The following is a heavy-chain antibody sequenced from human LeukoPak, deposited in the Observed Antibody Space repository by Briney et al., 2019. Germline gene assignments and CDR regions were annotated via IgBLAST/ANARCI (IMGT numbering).Heavy chain of an antibody. D-gene: IGHD2-2*01. CDR3: ARDSETYQLLSHYYMDV. Sequence: PGGSLRLSCAASGFTFSSYAMHWVRQAPGKGLEWVAVISYDGSNKYYADSVKGRFTISRDNSKNTLYLQMNSLRAEDTAVYYCARDSETYQLLSHYYMDVWGKGTTVTVSS. CDR2: ISYDGSNK. J-gene: IGHJ6*03. V-gene: IGHV3-30*04. CDR1: GFTFSSYA.